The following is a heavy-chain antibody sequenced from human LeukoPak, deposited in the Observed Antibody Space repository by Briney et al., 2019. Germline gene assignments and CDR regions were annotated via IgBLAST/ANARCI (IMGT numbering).Heavy chain of an antibody. Sequence: SVKVSCKASGGTFSSYAISWVRQAPGQGLEWMGGIIPIFGTANYAQKFQGRVTITADESTSTAYMELSSLRSEDTAVYYCARGHLDTAMVEYYYGMDVWGQGTTVTVSS. CDR3: ARGHLDTAMVEYYYGMDV. CDR2: IIPIFGTA. J-gene: IGHJ6*02. V-gene: IGHV1-69*13. CDR1: GGTFSSYA. D-gene: IGHD5-18*01.